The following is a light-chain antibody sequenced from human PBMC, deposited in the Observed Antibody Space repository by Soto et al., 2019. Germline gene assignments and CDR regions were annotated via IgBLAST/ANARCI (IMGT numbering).Light chain of an antibody. V-gene: IGKV1-27*01. Sequence: DIQMTQSPSSLSASIGDRVTITCRASQGISNYLAWYQQKPGKVPKLLIFAASTLQSGVPSRFSGSGSGTDFTLTISSLQPEDVATYYCQKYNSAPWTFCQGTKVEIK. CDR2: AAS. J-gene: IGKJ1*01. CDR3: QKYNSAPWT. CDR1: QGISNY.